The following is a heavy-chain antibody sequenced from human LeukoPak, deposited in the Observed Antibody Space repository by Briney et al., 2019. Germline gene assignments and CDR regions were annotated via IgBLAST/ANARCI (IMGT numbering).Heavy chain of an antibody. D-gene: IGHD3-22*01. CDR3: ARDLKTRYYYDSSASYSLDAFDI. CDR2: INPNSGGT. Sequence: VSVKVSCKASGYTVTYFYIHWMRQAPGQGLEWMGWINPNSGGTNFAQQFQGRVTMTRDTSISTAYMELSSLTSDDTAVYYCARDLKTRYYYDSSASYSLDAFDIWGQGTVVTVSS. V-gene: IGHV1-2*02. J-gene: IGHJ3*02. CDR1: GYTVTYFY.